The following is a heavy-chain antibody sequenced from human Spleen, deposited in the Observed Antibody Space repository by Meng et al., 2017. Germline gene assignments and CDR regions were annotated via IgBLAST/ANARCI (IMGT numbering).Heavy chain of an antibody. CDR3: ARGDPFCSGGSCQTYYYYGMDV. J-gene: IGHJ6*02. D-gene: IGHD2-15*01. V-gene: IGHV1-18*01. CDR1: GYTFTSYG. CDR2: ISAYNGNT. Sequence: ASVKVSCKASGYTFTSYGISWVRQAPGQGLEWMGWISAYNGNTNYAQKLQGRVTMTTDTSTSTAYMELRSLRSDDTAVYYCARGDPFCSGGSCQTYYYYGMDVWGQGTTVTVSS.